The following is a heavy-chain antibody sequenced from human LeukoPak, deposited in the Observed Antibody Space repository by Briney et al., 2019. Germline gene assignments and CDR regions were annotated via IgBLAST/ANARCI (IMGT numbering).Heavy chain of an antibody. D-gene: IGHD3-10*01. Sequence: PGGSLRLSCAASGFTFSSYEMNWVRQAPGKGLEWVSYISSSGSTRYYADSVKGRFTIYRDNAKNSLYLQMNSLRAEDTAVYYCAREYRGFGRNFDYWGQGTLVTVSS. V-gene: IGHV3-48*03. J-gene: IGHJ4*02. CDR3: AREYRGFGRNFDY. CDR1: GFTFSSYE. CDR2: ISSSGSTR.